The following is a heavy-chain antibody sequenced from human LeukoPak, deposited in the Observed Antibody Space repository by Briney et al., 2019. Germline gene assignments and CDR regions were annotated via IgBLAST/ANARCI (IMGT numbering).Heavy chain of an antibody. CDR1: AGSFSSTNFY. Sequence: SETLSLTCTVSAGSFSSTNFYWGWIRQPPGKGLEWIGNIYYSGKTYYNPSLKSRLTISVDTSKSQFSLKLSSVTAADTAVYSCARAGIVVVPAAWFDPWGQGTLVTVSS. D-gene: IGHD2-2*01. V-gene: IGHV4-39*01. J-gene: IGHJ5*02. CDR2: IYYSGKT. CDR3: ARAGIVVVPAAWFDP.